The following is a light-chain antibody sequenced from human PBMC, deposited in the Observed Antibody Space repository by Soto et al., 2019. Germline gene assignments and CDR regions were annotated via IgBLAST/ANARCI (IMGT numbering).Light chain of an antibody. CDR2: DVS. CDR1: SSDVGGYNY. Sequence: QSALTQPASVSGSPGQSITISCTGTSSDVGGYNYVSWYQQHPGKAPKLMIYDVSNRPSGVSNRFSGSKSGNTASLTISGLQAEEEADYYCSSYTSSSTLENVFGTGTKVTVL. J-gene: IGLJ1*01. CDR3: SSYTSSSTLENV. V-gene: IGLV2-14*01.